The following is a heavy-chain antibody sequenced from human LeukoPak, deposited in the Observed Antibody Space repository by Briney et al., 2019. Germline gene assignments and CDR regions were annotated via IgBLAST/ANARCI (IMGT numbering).Heavy chain of an antibody. Sequence: PSETLSLTCTVSGGSISSYYWSWIRQPPGKGLEWIGYIYYSGSTNYNPSLKNRVTISVDTSKNQFSLKLSSVTAADTAVYYCARHHSSWYTRIDYWGQGTLVTVSS. D-gene: IGHD6-13*01. CDR3: ARHHSSWYTRIDY. CDR1: GGSISSYY. J-gene: IGHJ4*02. CDR2: IYYSGST. V-gene: IGHV4-59*01.